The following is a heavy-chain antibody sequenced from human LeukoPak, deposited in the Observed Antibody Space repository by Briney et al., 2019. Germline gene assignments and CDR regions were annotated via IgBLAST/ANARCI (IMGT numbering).Heavy chain of an antibody. D-gene: IGHD6-19*01. Sequence: PSETLSLTCTVSGGSISSYYWSWIRQPPGKGLEWIGYIYYSGSTNYNPSLKSQVTISVDTSKNQFSLKLSSVTAADTAVYYCARDGGGPSSGRYLRSAVYGMDVWGQGTTVTVSS. CDR2: IYYSGST. CDR1: GGSISSYY. V-gene: IGHV4-59*01. CDR3: ARDGGGPSSGRYLRSAVYGMDV. J-gene: IGHJ6*02.